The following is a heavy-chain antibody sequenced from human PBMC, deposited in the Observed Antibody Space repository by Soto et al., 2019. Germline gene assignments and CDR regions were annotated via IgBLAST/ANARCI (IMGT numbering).Heavy chain of an antibody. CDR3: VKNSGWFKT. CDR1: GFTFGTTA. D-gene: IGHD3-10*01. V-gene: IGHV3-23*01. Sequence: QLLQSGGGLVQPGGSLTLSCAASGFTFGTTAMSWVRQAPGEGLEWVSTIDGSGGITYYADSVKGRFTISRDNSRNTVYLQMNSLRGDDTALYYCVKNSGWFKTWGQGALVTVSS. CDR2: IDGSGGIT. J-gene: IGHJ5*02.